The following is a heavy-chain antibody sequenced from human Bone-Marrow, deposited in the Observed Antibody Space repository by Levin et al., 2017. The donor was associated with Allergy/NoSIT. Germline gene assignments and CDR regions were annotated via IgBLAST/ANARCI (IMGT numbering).Heavy chain of an antibody. D-gene: IGHD4/OR15-4a*01. Sequence: SCAASGFTFSSYAMHWVRQAPGKGLEWVAVISYDGSNKYYADSVKGRFTISRDNSKNTLYLQMNSLRAEDTAVYYCARDSGAGRHAFDIWGQGTMVTVSS. V-gene: IGHV3-30*04. J-gene: IGHJ3*02. CDR2: ISYDGSNK. CDR3: ARDSGAGRHAFDI. CDR1: GFTFSSYA.